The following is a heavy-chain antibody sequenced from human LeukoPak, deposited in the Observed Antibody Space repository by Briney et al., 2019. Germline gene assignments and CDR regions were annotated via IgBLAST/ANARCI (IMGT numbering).Heavy chain of an antibody. J-gene: IGHJ4*02. Sequence: SETLSLTCTVSGGSISSGDYYWSWIRQPPGKGLEWIGYIYYSGSTYYNPSLKSRVTISVDTSKNQFSLKLSSVTAADTAVYYCARERKQTEDSSGYYYYFDYWGQGTLVTVS. CDR1: GGSISSGDYY. CDR2: IYYSGST. D-gene: IGHD3-22*01. V-gene: IGHV4-30-4*01. CDR3: ARERKQTEDSSGYYYYFDY.